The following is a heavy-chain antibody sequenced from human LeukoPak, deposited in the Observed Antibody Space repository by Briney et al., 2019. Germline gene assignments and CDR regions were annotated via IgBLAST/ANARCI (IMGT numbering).Heavy chain of an antibody. CDR1: GYTFTSYY. D-gene: IGHD3-22*01. V-gene: IGHV1-46*01. CDR3: ARDHYYDSSSYNWFDP. Sequence: GASVKVSCKASGYTFTSYYMHWVRQAPGQGLEWMGIINPSGGSTSYAQKFQGRVTMTRDTSTSTVYMELSSLRSEDTAVYYCARDHYYDSSSYNWFDPWSQGTLVTVSS. CDR2: INPSGGST. J-gene: IGHJ5*02.